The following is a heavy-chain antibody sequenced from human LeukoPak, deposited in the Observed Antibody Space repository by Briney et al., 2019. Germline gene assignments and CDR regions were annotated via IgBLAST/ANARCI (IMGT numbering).Heavy chain of an antibody. D-gene: IGHD2/OR15-2a*01. CDR1: GVSIESRGYA. CDR2: ISYSGDT. CDR3: ARDFLQTSSPDAFDI. J-gene: IGHJ3*02. V-gene: IGHV4-31*03. Sequence: PSETLSLTCTVSGVSIESRGYAWTWIRQPPGKGLEWIGHISYSGDTDYKSSLKSRITISLDTSKNQFSLKPTSVTAADTAVYYCARDFLQTSSPDAFDIWGQGTMLTVSS.